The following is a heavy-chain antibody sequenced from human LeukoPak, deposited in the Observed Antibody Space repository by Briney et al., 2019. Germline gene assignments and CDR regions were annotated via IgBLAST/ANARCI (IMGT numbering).Heavy chain of an antibody. CDR3: AGGVRWLQLPDY. Sequence: SETLSLTCTVSGGSISSYYWSWIRQPPGKGLEWIGYIYYSGSTNYNPSLKSRVTISVDTSKNQFSLKLSSVTAADTAVYYCAGGVRWLQLPDYWGQGTLVTVSS. V-gene: IGHV4-59*01. J-gene: IGHJ4*02. D-gene: IGHD5-24*01. CDR1: GGSISSYY. CDR2: IYYSGST.